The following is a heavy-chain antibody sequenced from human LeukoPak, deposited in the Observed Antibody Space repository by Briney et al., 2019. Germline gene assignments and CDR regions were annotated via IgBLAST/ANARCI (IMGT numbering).Heavy chain of an antibody. D-gene: IGHD4-17*01. CDR2: IYHSGST. Sequence: PSETLSLTCAVSGGSISSSNWWSWVRQPPGKGLEWIGEIYHSGSTNYNPSLKSRVTISVDKSKNQFSLKLSSVTAADTAVYYCARDPDYGDSNFDYWGQGTLVTVSS. CDR3: ARDPDYGDSNFDY. J-gene: IGHJ4*02. CDR1: GGSISSSNW. V-gene: IGHV4-4*02.